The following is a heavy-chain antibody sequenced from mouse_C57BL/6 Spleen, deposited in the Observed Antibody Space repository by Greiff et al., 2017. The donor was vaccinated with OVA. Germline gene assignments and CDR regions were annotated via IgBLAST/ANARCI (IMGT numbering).Heavy chain of an antibody. Sequence: VQLQQPGAELVRPGTSVKVSCKASGYAFTNYLIDWVKQRPGQGLEWIGVINPGSGGTNYNEKFKGKATLTADTSSSTAYMQLRSLTSEDSAVYFCAHWCERDPARVAYWGQGTLVTVSS. CDR2: INPGSGGT. V-gene: IGHV1-54*01. D-gene: IGHD1-1*02. CDR3: AHWCERDPARVAY. J-gene: IGHJ3*01. CDR1: GYAFTNYL.